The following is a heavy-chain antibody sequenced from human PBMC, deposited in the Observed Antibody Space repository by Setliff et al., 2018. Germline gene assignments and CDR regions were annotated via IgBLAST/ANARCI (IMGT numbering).Heavy chain of an antibody. J-gene: IGHJ4*02. CDR2: ISSSSSYI. V-gene: IGHV3-11*06. CDR1: GFTFSDYY. Sequence: GGSLRLSCAASGFTFSDYYISWIRQAPGKGLEWVSSISSSSSYIYYADSVKGRFTISRDNSTNTVYLQMNSLRPEDTAVYYCAGDKPLQHNYNFWSGYCPYWGQGTLVTVSS. CDR3: AGDKPLQHNYNFWSGYCPY. D-gene: IGHD3-3*01.